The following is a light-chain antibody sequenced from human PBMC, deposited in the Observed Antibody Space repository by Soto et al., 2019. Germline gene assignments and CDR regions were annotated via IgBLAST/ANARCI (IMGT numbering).Light chain of an antibody. CDR3: QPYDYCPYT. Sequence: DIQMTQSPSTLSASVGDRVTITCRASQSISSWLAWYQQKPGEAPKILIYKASSLETGVPSRFSGSGSGTEFTLTISSLQPDDFATYYCQPYDYCPYTFGQGAKLEIK. CDR1: QSISSW. CDR2: KAS. J-gene: IGKJ2*01. V-gene: IGKV1-5*03.